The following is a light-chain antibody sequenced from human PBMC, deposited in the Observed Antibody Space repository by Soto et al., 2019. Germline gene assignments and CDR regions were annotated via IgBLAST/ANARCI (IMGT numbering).Light chain of an antibody. J-gene: IGKJ1*01. Sequence: EIVLTQSPGTLSLSPGERATLSCRASQSVSSSYLAWYQQKPGQAPRLLIYGASSRATGIPDRFSGSGSGTDFTLTISRLEPEDFAVYYCQQYGSSPPRTFGQGTKVE. V-gene: IGKV3-20*01. CDR3: QQYGSSPPRT. CDR1: QSVSSSY. CDR2: GAS.